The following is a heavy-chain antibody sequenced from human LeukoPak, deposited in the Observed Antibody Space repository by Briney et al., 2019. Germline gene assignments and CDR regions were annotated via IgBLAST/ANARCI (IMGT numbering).Heavy chain of an antibody. CDR3: ARLTSSWYQDWYFDL. V-gene: IGHV4-4*07. Sequence: PSETLSLTCAVSGGSISSSNWWSWIRQPAGKGLEWIGRIYTSGSTNYNPSLKSRVTMSVDTSKKQFSLKLSSVTAADTAVYYCARLTSSWYQDWYFDLWGRGTLVTVSS. J-gene: IGHJ2*01. D-gene: IGHD6-13*01. CDR1: GGSISSSNW. CDR2: IYTSGST.